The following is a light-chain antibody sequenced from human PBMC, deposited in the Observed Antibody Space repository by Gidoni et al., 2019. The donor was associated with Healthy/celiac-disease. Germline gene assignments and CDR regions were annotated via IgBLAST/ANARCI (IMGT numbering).Light chain of an antibody. Sequence: QSVLTQPPSASGTPGQRFTISCSGSSSNIGSNTVNWYQQLPGTAPKLLLYSNHQRPSGVPDRFSGSKSGTSASLAISGRQSEDEADYYCAAWDDSLNGPVFGGGTKLTVL. J-gene: IGLJ2*01. CDR2: SNH. V-gene: IGLV1-44*01. CDR3: AAWDDSLNGPV. CDR1: SSNIGSNT.